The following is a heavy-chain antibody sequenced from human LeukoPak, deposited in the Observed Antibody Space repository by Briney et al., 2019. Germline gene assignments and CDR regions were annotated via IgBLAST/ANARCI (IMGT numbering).Heavy chain of an antibody. Sequence: SETLSLTCTVSGVSISTYSWSWIRQPPGKGLEWIGYISYSGSTSYNPSLRSRVTISVDTSKNQFSLKLSSVTAADTAVYYCATDGDFDLWGRGTLVTVSS. CDR2: ISYSGST. V-gene: IGHV4-59*01. CDR1: GVSISTYS. D-gene: IGHD3-16*01. J-gene: IGHJ2*01. CDR3: ATDGDFDL.